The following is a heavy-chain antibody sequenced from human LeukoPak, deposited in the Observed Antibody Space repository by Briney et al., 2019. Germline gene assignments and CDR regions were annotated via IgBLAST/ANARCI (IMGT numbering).Heavy chain of an antibody. CDR1: GFTFSSHA. Sequence: GGSLRLSCAVSGFTFSSHAMSWVRQAPGKGLEWVSIITVSGGNTYYADSVKGRFTISRDNSKNTLFLQMNSLRAEDTAVYYCAKDRHYYGSGSYLDYWGQGTLVTVSS. CDR2: ITVSGGNT. J-gene: IGHJ4*02. V-gene: IGHV3-23*01. CDR3: AKDRHYYGSGSYLDY. D-gene: IGHD3-10*01.